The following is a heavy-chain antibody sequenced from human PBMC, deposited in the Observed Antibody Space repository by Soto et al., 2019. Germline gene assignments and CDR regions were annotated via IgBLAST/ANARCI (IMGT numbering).Heavy chain of an antibody. Sequence: GGSLRLACAASGFSFKRYSMNWVRQDPGKGLEWVSSISSTTNYIYYGDSMKGRFTISRDNAKNSLYLEMNSLRAEDTAVYYCARESEDLTSNFDYWGQGTLVTVSS. V-gene: IGHV3-21*06. CDR1: GFSFKRYS. CDR2: ISSTTNYI. J-gene: IGHJ4*02. CDR3: ARESEDLTSNFDY.